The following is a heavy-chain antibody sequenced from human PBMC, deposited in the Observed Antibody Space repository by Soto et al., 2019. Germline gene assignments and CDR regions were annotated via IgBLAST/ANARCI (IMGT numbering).Heavy chain of an antibody. Sequence: GGSLGLSCAASGFTFSSYWMSWVRQAPGKGLEWVANIKQDGSEKYNVDSVKGRFTSSRDNAKNSLYLQMNSLRAEDTAVYYCARETYYDFWSSYLIYYYGMDVWGQGTSVTVSS. J-gene: IGHJ6*02. CDR2: IKQDGSEK. D-gene: IGHD3-3*01. CDR3: ARETYYDFWSSYLIYYYGMDV. CDR1: GFTFSSYW. V-gene: IGHV3-7*03.